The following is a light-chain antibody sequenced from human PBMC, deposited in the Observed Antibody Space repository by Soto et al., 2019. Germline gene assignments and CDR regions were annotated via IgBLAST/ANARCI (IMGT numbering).Light chain of an antibody. J-gene: IGKJ1*01. Sequence: DIQMTQSPSTLSASVGDRVTITCRASQSISSWLAWYQQKPGKAPKLLIYDASSLESGVPSRFSGSGSGTEFTLTICSLQPDDFATYCCQQYNSYSWTFGKGTKV. CDR1: QSISSW. CDR3: QQYNSYSWT. CDR2: DAS. V-gene: IGKV1-5*01.